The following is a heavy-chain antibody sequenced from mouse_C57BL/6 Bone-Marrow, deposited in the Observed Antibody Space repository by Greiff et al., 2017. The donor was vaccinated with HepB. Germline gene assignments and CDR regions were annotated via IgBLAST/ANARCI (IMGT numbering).Heavy chain of an antibody. J-gene: IGHJ1*03. CDR2: INPNYGTT. V-gene: IGHV1-39*01. CDR3: AKPHYYGSSPYWYFDV. Sequence: EVKLVESGPELVKPGASVKISCKASGYSFTDYNMNWVKQSNGKSLEWIGVINPNYGTTSYNQKFKGKATLTVDQSSSTAYMQLNSLTSEDSAVYYCAKPHYYGSSPYWYFDVWGTGTTVTVSS. D-gene: IGHD1-1*01. CDR1: GYSFTDYN.